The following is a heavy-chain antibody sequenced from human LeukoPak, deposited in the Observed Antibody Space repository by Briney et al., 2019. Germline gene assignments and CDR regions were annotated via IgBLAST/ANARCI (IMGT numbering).Heavy chain of an antibody. CDR3: AKLSSSWWLSPWDV. CDR2: IRYDGSNK. D-gene: IGHD6-13*01. Sequence: TGGSLRLSCAASGFTFSSYGMHWVRQAPGKGLEWVAFIRYDGSNKYYADSVKGRFTISRDNSKNTLYLQMNSLRAEDTAVYYWAKLSSSWWLSPWDVWGKGTTVTVPS. V-gene: IGHV3-30*02. CDR1: GFTFSSYG. J-gene: IGHJ6*04.